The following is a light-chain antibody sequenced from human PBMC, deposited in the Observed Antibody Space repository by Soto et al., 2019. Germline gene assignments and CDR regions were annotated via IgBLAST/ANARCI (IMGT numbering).Light chain of an antibody. J-gene: IGLJ1*01. Sequence: QSALTQPPSASGSPGQSVTISCTGTSSDVGGYNYVSWYQQHPGKAPKLMIYVVSKRPSGVPDRFSGSKSSNTASLTVSGLQAEDEADYYCSSYAGSFYVFGTGTKVTVL. CDR1: SSDVGGYNY. V-gene: IGLV2-8*01. CDR2: VVS. CDR3: SSYAGSFYV.